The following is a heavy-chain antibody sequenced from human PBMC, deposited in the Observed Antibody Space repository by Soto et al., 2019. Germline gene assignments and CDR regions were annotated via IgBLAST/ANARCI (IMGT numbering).Heavy chain of an antibody. CDR3: ARRLPYGGNSA. V-gene: IGHV4-39*01. J-gene: IGHJ5*02. Sequence: PSETLSLTCTVSGASINSNIYYWAWIRQPPGKGLEWIGTIFYSGTTYYNPSLKSRVTLSVDTSNNQFSLKLSSVTAADTAVYYCARRLPYGGNSAWGQGTLVTAPQ. CDR2: IFYSGTT. D-gene: IGHD2-21*02. CDR1: GASINSNIYY.